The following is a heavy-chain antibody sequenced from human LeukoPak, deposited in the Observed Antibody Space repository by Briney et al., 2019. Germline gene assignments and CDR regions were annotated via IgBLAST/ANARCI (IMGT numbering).Heavy chain of an antibody. CDR2: ISYDASNK. CDR3: ARAYCGGDCTGFDY. V-gene: IGHV3-30-3*01. CDR1: GFTFSNYA. J-gene: IGHJ4*02. Sequence: PGGSLRLSCAASGFTFSNYAMHWVRQAPGKGLEWVAVISYDASNKYYADSVKGRFTISRDNSKNTLYLQMNSLRAEDTAVYYCARAYCGGDCTGFDYWGQGTLVTVSS. D-gene: IGHD2-21*02.